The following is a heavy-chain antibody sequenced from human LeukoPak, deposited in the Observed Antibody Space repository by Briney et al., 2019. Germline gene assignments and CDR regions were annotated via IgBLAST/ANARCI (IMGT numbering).Heavy chain of an antibody. Sequence: GGSLRLSCAASGFTFSSYAMSWVSQAPGKGLEWVSAISGNGGSTYYADSVKGRFTISRDNSKNTLSLQMNSLRAEDTAVYYCAKDISEARDYFDYWGQGTLVTVSS. CDR2: ISGNGGST. J-gene: IGHJ4*02. CDR3: AKDISEARDYFDY. CDR1: GFTFSSYA. V-gene: IGHV3-23*01.